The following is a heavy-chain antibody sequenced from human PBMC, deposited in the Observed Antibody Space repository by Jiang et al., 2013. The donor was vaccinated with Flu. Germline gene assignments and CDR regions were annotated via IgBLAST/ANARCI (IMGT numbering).Heavy chain of an antibody. Sequence: GAEVKKPGATVKISCKVSGHTFTDFYMHWVQQAPGKGLEWMGFVDPEDGETRYAERFQGRVTITADTSTDTAYMELSSLRSEDTAVYYCSTANLVTFGGVIVPFEYWGQGTL. CDR1: GHTFTDFY. J-gene: IGHJ4*02. D-gene: IGHD3-16*02. CDR2: VDPEDGET. CDR3: STANLVTFGGVIVPFEY. V-gene: IGHV1-69-2*01.